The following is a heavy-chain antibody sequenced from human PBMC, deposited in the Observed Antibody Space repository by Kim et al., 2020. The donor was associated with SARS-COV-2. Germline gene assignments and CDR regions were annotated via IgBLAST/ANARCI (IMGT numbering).Heavy chain of an antibody. D-gene: IGHD3-22*01. CDR3: ARHYYDSSGYYWYFDL. Sequence: SETLSLTCTVSGGSISSSSYYWGWIRQPPGKGLEWIGSIYYSGSTYYNPSLKSRVTISVDTSKNQFSLKLSSVTAADTAVYYCARHYYDSSGYYWYFDLWGRGTQVTDSS. J-gene: IGHJ2*01. CDR2: IYYSGST. V-gene: IGHV4-39*01. CDR1: GGSISSSSYY.